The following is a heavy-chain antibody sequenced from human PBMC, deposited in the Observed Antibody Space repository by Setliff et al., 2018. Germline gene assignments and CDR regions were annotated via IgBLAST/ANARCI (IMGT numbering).Heavy chain of an antibody. CDR2: IYPGNADT. Sequence: GESLTISCKGSGYSFTDYWIAWVRQTPGKGLEWMGTIYPGNADTRYSPSFQGQVAISTDTSINTAFLQWNNLKASDTVIYYCARRGERFFNWFDPWGQGTLVTVSS. J-gene: IGHJ5*02. CDR3: ARRGERFFNWFDP. V-gene: IGHV5-51*01. CDR1: GYSFTDYW. D-gene: IGHD2-21*01.